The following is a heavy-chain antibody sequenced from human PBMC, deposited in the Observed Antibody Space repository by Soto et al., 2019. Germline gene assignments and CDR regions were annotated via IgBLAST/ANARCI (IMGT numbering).Heavy chain of an antibody. D-gene: IGHD3-3*01. CDR2: IYYSGST. CDR3: ARNPGFYDFWSGYYTDYYYYMDV. Sequence: SETLSLTCTVSGGSISSYYWSWIRQPPGKGLEWIGYIYYSGSTNYNPSLKSRVTISVDTSKNQFSLKLSSVTAADTAVYYCARNPGFYDFWSGYYTDYYYYMDVWGKGTTVTVSS. V-gene: IGHV4-59*01. CDR1: GGSISSYY. J-gene: IGHJ6*03.